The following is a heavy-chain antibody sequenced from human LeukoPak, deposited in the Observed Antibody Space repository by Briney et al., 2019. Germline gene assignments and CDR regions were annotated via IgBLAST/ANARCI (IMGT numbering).Heavy chain of an antibody. V-gene: IGHV1-2*02. CDR3: ARVWDVVVTQYYYYYMDV. Sequence: ASVKVSCKASGYTFTGYYMHWVRQAPGQGLEWMGWINPNSGGTNYAQKFQGRVTMTRDTSISTAYMELSSLRAEDTAVYYCARVWDVVVTQYYYYYMDVWGKGTTVTISS. D-gene: IGHD2-21*02. CDR1: GYTFTGYY. CDR2: INPNSGGT. J-gene: IGHJ6*03.